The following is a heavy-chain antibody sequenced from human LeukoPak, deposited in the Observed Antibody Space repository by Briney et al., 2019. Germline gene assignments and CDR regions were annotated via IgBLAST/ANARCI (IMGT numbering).Heavy chain of an antibody. CDR2: INPKTGGT. CDR3: ARGSSCSSFTCYTWFDP. J-gene: IGHJ5*02. V-gene: IGHV1-2*06. CDR1: GYTFTGYY. Sequence: PAASVKVSCKASGYTFTGYYVHWVRQAPGQGLEWMGRINPKTGGTDYAQKFQGRVTMTRDTSISTAYMELSRLRSGDTAVYFCARGSSCSSFTCYTWFDPWGQGTLVTVSS. D-gene: IGHD2-2*01.